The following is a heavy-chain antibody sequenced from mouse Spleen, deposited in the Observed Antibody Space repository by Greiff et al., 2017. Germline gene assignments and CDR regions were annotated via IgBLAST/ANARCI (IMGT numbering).Heavy chain of an antibody. D-gene: IGHD1-1*01. J-gene: IGHJ1*01. CDR3: ARGLYYGSSYPYFDV. CDR1: GFSINSDCY. Sequence: VQLQQSGPSLVRPSQTLSLTCTVTGFSINSDCYWIWIRQFPGNKLEYIGYTFYSGITYYNPSLESRTYITRDTSKNQFSLKLSSVTTEDTATYYCARGLYYGSSYPYFDVWGAGTTVTVSS. CDR2: TFYSGIT. V-gene: IGHV3-3*01.